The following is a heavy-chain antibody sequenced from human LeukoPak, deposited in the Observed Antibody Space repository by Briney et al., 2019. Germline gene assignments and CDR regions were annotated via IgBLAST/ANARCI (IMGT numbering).Heavy chain of an antibody. Sequence: PPETLSLTCAVSGGSISSGGYSWSWIRQPPGKGLEWIGYIYHSGSTYYNPSLKSRVTISVDRSKNQFSLKLSSVTAADTAVYYCARAYSSSWYGFGNWFDPWGQGTLVTVSS. CDR3: ARAYSSSWYGFGNWFDP. CDR1: GGSISSGGYS. CDR2: IYHSGST. D-gene: IGHD6-13*01. J-gene: IGHJ5*02. V-gene: IGHV4-30-2*01.